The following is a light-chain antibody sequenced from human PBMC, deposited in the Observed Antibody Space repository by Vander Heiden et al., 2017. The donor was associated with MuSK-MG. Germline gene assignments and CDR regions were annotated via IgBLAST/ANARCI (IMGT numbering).Light chain of an antibody. CDR3: AAWDARLNADV. CDR1: RSYFGKYD. J-gene: IGLJ1*01. V-gene: IGLV1-47*01. CDR2: RGN. Sequence: QSVLTQLPSASATPGQRVTITCSGCRSYFGKYDVYWYQLHPGTAPKLLVYRGNQRPSGVPDRFSGSKSDTSASLTISGLRSEDEADYDCAAWDARLNADVFAAGTKVTVL.